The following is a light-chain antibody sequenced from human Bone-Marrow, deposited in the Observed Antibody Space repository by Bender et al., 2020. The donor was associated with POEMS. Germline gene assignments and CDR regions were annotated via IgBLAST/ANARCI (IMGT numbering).Light chain of an antibody. CDR2: EVS. Sequence: QSALTQPPSVSGSPGQSVSISCSGISSDVGRFIRVSWYQQPPGTVPKLIIYEVSNRPSGVPDRFSGSKSGNTASLTISGLQPEDEADYFCSSSTSSGTEVFGGGTKLTAL. CDR3: SSSTSSGTEV. V-gene: IGLV2-18*02. J-gene: IGLJ2*01. CDR1: SSDVGRFIR.